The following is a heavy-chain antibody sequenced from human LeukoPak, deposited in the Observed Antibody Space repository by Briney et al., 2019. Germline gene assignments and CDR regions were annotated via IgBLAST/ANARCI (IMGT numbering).Heavy chain of an antibody. J-gene: IGHJ4*02. Sequence: PGGSLRLSCAASGFTFSSYEMNWVRQAPGKGLEWVSYISSSGSTIYYADSVKGRFTISRDNAKNSLYLQMNSLRAEDTAVYYCARDGVVVIIGDYFDYWGQGTLVTVSS. CDR2: ISSSGSTI. V-gene: IGHV3-48*03. CDR3: ARDGVVVIIGDYFDY. CDR1: GFTFSSYE. D-gene: IGHD3-22*01.